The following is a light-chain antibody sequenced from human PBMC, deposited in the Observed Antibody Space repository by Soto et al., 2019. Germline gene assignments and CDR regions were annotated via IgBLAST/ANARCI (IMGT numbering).Light chain of an antibody. CDR3: QKYNSYSRT. J-gene: IGKJ1*01. Sequence: DIQITQSPSTLSGSVGDRVTITCRASQTISSWLAWYQQKPGKAPKLLIYDASSLESGVPSRFSGSGSGTEFTLTISSLQPDDFATYYCQKYNSYSRTFGQGTKVDI. CDR2: DAS. V-gene: IGKV1-5*01. CDR1: QTISSW.